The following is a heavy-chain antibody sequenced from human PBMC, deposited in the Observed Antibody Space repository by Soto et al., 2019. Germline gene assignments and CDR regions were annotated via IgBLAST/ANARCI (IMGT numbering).Heavy chain of an antibody. J-gene: IGHJ5*02. V-gene: IGHV3-74*01. CDR2: INSDGSST. Sequence: GGSLRLSCAASGFTFSSYWMHWVRQAPGKGLVWVSRINSDGSSTSYADSVKGRFTISRDNAKNTLYLQMNSLRAEDTAGYDCARDQGIAAAGTWSWFDPWGQGTLVTVSS. CDR1: GFTFSSYW. D-gene: IGHD6-13*01. CDR3: ARDQGIAAAGTWSWFDP.